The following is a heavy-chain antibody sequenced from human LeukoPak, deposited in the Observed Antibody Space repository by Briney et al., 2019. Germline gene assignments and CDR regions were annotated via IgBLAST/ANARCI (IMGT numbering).Heavy chain of an antibody. Sequence: QPGGSLRLSCAASGFTFSTYAMNWVRQAPGKGLEWVSGIVGSGGSTYYADSVKGRFTISRDNSKNTLYLQMNSLRAEDTAVYYCAKDRYNFDYWGQGTLVTVSS. CDR2: IVGSGGST. CDR1: GFTFSTYA. D-gene: IGHD5-18*01. V-gene: IGHV3-23*01. J-gene: IGHJ4*02. CDR3: AKDRYNFDY.